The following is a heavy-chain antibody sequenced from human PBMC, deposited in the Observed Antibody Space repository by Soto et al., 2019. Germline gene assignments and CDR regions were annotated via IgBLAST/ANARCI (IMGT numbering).Heavy chain of an antibody. D-gene: IGHD3-10*01. CDR3: AKGVLWFGEYLSSFDY. CDR2: ISYDGSDK. J-gene: IGHJ4*02. V-gene: IGHV3-30*18. Sequence: QVQLVESGGGVVQPGRSLRLSCAASGFTFSSYGVHWVRQAPGKGLERVAIISYDGSDKYYADSVKGRFTISRDNSKNXVYLQMNSLRAEDTAVYYCAKGVLWFGEYLSSFDYWGQGTLVTVSS. CDR1: GFTFSSYG.